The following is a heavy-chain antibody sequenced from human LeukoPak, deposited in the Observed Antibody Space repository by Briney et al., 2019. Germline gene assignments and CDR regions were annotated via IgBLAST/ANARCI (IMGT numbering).Heavy chain of an antibody. CDR3: ARATDSHDAFDI. D-gene: IGHD2-15*01. J-gene: IGHJ3*02. CDR2: IYYSGST. Sequence: SETLSLTCTVSGGSISSSSYYWGWIRQSPGKGLEWIGSIYYSGSTYFNPSLKSRVTISVDTSKNQFSMKLSFVTAADTAVYYCARATDSHDAFDIWGQGTMVTVSS. CDR1: GGSISSSSYY. V-gene: IGHV4-39*07.